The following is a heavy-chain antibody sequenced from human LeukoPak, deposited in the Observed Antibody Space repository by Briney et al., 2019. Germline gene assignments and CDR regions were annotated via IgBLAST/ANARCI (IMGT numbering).Heavy chain of an antibody. D-gene: IGHD3-16*01. CDR3: ARDSLRPFDY. V-gene: IGHV3-48*03. CDR2: ISSSGGTI. Sequence: PGGSLRLSCAASGFTFSSYEMNWVRQAPGKGLGWVSYISSSGGTIKYRDSVKGRFTISRDNAKNSLYLQMNSLRAEDTAVYYCARDSLRPFDYWGQGTLVTVSS. CDR1: GFTFSSYE. J-gene: IGHJ4*02.